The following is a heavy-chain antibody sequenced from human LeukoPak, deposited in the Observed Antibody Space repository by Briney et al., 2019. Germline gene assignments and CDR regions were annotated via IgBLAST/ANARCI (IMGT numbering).Heavy chain of an antibody. CDR1: GFSFSDYY. J-gene: IGHJ4*02. D-gene: IGHD3-16*01. Sequence: PGGSLRLSCAASGFSFSDYYLTWIRQAPGKGLEWVSYISSRDSTVYYASSMRFRLTISRDNAKNSLYLQMNSLRAEDTAIYYCARVSKDTFLPSFFDYWGQGTLVTVSS. V-gene: IGHV3-11*04. CDR3: ARVSKDTFLPSFFDY. CDR2: ISSRDSTV.